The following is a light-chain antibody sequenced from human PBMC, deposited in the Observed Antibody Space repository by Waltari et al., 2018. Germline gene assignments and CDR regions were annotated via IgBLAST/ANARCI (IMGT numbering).Light chain of an antibody. V-gene: IGKV1-17*02. J-gene: IGKJ3*01. CDR2: AAT. CDR3: LQHNTYPFT. Sequence: NQMTQSPSSMSASVGDTLTITCRKSQGLNTYLNWFQQKPGKPPKLLIYAATTLQSGVPSRFSGSASGTEFTLTINNLQPEDFSAYYCLQHNTYPFTFGLGTRLEIK. CDR1: QGLNTY.